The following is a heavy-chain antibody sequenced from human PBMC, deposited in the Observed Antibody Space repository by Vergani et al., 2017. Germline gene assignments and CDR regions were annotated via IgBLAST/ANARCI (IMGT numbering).Heavy chain of an antibody. J-gene: IGHJ4*02. V-gene: IGHV1-8*01. D-gene: IGHD2-2*01. CDR2: MNPNSGNT. CDR3: ATDTLGYCSSTSCYGY. Sequence: QVQLVQSGAEVKKPGASVKVSCKASGYTFTSYDINWVRQATGQGLEWMGWMNPNSGNTGYAQKFQGRVTMTRNTSISTAYMELSSLRSEDTAVYYCATDTLGYCSSTSCYGYWGQGTLVTVSS. CDR1: GYTFTSYD.